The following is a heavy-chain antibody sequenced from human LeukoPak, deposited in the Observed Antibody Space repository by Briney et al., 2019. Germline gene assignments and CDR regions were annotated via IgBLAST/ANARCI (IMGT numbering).Heavy chain of an antibody. CDR3: ARDGSGGAFDI. CDR1: GFTFSSYA. Sequence: PGRSLRLSCAASGFTFSSYAMHWVRQAPGKGLEWVAVISYDGSNKYYADSVKGRFTISRDNSKNTLYLQMNSLRAEDTAVYYCARDGSGGAFDIWGQGTMVTVSS. J-gene: IGHJ3*02. CDR2: ISYDGSNK. V-gene: IGHV3-30-3*01. D-gene: IGHD2-15*01.